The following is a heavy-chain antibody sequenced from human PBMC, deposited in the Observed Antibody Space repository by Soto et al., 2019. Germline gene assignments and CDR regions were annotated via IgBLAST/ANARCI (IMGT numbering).Heavy chain of an antibody. CDR2: ISYDGSII. J-gene: IGHJ3*02. CDR1: GFIFSSYS. V-gene: IGHV3-30-3*01. Sequence: QVQLVESGGGVVQPGKSLRLSCAASGFIFSSYSMHWVRQAPGKGPEWEALISYDGSIIRYADSAEGRFTISRDNFQNTLFLQLNSLRPEDTAVYYCARDGLAGGDDAFDIWGQGTMVTVSS. D-gene: IGHD3-16*01. CDR3: ARDGLAGGDDAFDI.